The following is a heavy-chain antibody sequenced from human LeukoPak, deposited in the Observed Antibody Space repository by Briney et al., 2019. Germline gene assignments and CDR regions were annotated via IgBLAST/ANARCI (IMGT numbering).Heavy chain of an antibody. D-gene: IGHD6-6*01. CDR1: GGTFSSYA. Sequence: SVKVSCTASGGTFSSYAISWVRQAPGQGLEWMGGIIPIFGTANYAQKFQGRVTITADKSTSTAYMELSSLRSEDTAVYYCARATSEYSSSSPFDYWGQGTLVTVSS. CDR3: ARATSEYSSSSPFDY. CDR2: IIPIFGTA. V-gene: IGHV1-69*06. J-gene: IGHJ4*02.